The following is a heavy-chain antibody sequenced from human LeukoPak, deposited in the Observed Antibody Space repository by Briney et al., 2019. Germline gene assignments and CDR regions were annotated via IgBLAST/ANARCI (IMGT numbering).Heavy chain of an antibody. V-gene: IGHV3-13*01. D-gene: IGHD4-17*01. CDR1: GFTFSSYD. J-gene: IGHJ3*02. CDR3: ARADGDYAVGGGNAFDI. Sequence: GGSLRLSCAASGFTFSSYDMHWVRQATGKGLEWVSAIGTAGDTYYPGSVKGRFTISRENAKNSLYLQMNSLRAGDTAVYCCARADGDYAVGGGNAFDIWGQGTMVTVSS. CDR2: IGTAGDT.